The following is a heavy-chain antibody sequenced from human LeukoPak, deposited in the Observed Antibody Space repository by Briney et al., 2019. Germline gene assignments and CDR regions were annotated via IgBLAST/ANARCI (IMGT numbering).Heavy chain of an antibody. D-gene: IGHD6-13*01. V-gene: IGHV4-59*01. CDR2: IYYSGST. Sequence: SETLSLTCTVSGDSISSYYWSWIRQPPGKGLEWIGYIYYSGSTNYNPSLKSRVTISVDTSKNQFSLKLSSVTAADTAVYYCARGWYSSSWYGMDPWGQGTLVTVSS. CDR1: GDSISSYY. J-gene: IGHJ5*02. CDR3: ARGWYSSSWYGMDP.